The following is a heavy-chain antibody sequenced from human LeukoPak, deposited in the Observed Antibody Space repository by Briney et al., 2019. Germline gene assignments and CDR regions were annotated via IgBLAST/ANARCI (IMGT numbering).Heavy chain of an antibody. D-gene: IGHD2/OR15-2a*01. CDR2: ISWNSGSI. Sequence: TGGSLRLSCAASGFTFDDYAMHWVRQAPGKGLEWVSGISWNSGSIGYADSVKGRFTISRDNAKNSLYLQMNSLRAEDMALYYCAKDISPRIRYYFDYWGQGTLVTVSS. CDR1: GFTFDDYA. V-gene: IGHV3-9*03. CDR3: AKDISPRIRYYFDY. J-gene: IGHJ4*02.